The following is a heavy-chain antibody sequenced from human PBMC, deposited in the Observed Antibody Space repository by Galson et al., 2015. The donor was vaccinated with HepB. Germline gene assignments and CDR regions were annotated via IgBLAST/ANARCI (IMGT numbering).Heavy chain of an antibody. V-gene: IGHV3-30-3*01. D-gene: IGHD2-21*01. CDR3: ARGPISYCGGDCYSRFDDAFDI. J-gene: IGHJ3*02. CDR1: GFTFSSYA. Sequence: SLRLSCAASGFTFSSYAMHWVRQAPGKGLEWVAVISYDGSNKYYADSVKGRFTISRDNSKNTLYLQMNSLRAEDTAVYYCARGPISYCGGDCYSRFDDAFDIWGQGTMVTVSS. CDR2: ISYDGSNK.